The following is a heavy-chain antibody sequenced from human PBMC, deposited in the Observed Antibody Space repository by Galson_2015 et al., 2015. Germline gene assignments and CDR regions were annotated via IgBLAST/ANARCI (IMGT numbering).Heavy chain of an antibody. CDR1: GDSVSSNSAA. J-gene: IGHJ3*02. CDR2: TYYRSKWYT. V-gene: IGHV6-1*01. Sequence: CAISGDSVSSNSAAWSWIKQSPSRGLEWLGRTYYRSKWYTDYAVSVKSRISINPDTSKNDFSLQLNPVTPEDTAVYYCARDLVAVAETSDGFDIWGQGTMVTVSS. CDR3: ARDLVAVAETSDGFDI. D-gene: IGHD6-19*01.